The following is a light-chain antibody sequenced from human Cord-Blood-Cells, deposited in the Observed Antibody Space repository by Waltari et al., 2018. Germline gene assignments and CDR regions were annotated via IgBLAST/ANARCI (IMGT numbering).Light chain of an antibody. CDR3: RSYAGSSTYV. CDR1: SSDVGSYNL. Sequence: QSALTQPASVSGSPGQSITISCTGTSSDVGSYNLVSWYQQHPGKAPKLMIYEGSKRHSGVSNRFSGSKSGNTASLTISGLQAEDEADYYCRSYAGSSTYVFGTGTKVTVL. CDR2: EGS. J-gene: IGLJ1*01. V-gene: IGLV2-23*01.